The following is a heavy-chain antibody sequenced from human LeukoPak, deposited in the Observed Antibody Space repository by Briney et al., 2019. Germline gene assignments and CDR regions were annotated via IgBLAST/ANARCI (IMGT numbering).Heavy chain of an antibody. CDR2: ISVTGDMT. Sequence: PGGSLRLSCAASGFTFSSYAMSWLRQTPQKGLEWVSGISVTGDMTYYTDSVKGRFTISRDNSRTTLYLQLSSLRADDTAVYFCAKSHITRYPLQYYFDLGGQGAQVIVSS. CDR1: GFTFSSYA. CDR3: AKSHITRYPLQYYFDL. J-gene: IGHJ4*02. V-gene: IGHV3-23*01. D-gene: IGHD2-21*01.